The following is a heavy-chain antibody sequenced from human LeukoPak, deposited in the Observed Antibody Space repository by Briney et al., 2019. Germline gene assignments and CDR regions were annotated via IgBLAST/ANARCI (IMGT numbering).Heavy chain of an antibody. CDR1: GFIVNDHA. CDR2: VFWNGVDK. Sequence: GGSLRLSCVASGFIVNDHAMHWVRQTPGKGLEWVAGVFWNGVDKGYADSVKGRFTIFRDNAKNSLYLQMNSLRAEDTAVYYCARVDQGDDILTGYYPFTFDYWGQGTLVTVSS. V-gene: IGHV3-9*01. J-gene: IGHJ4*02. D-gene: IGHD3-9*01. CDR3: ARVDQGDDILTGYYPFTFDY.